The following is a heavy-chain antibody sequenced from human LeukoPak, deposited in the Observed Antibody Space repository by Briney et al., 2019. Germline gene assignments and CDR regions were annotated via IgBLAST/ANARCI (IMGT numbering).Heavy chain of an antibody. D-gene: IGHD6-13*01. V-gene: IGHV3-7*01. CDR1: GFTFSSYW. CDR3: ARDGRSWCYFDY. CDR2: IKQDGSEK. J-gene: IGHJ4*02. Sequence: GGTLRLSCAASGFTFSSYWMSWVRQAPGKGLEWVANIKQDGSEKYYVDSVKGRFTTSRDNAKNSLYLQMNSLRAEDTAVYYCARDGRSWCYFDYWAQGTLVTVSS.